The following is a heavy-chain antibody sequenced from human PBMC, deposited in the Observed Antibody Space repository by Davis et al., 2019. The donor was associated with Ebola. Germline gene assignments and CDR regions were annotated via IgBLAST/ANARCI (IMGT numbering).Heavy chain of an antibody. Sequence: PGGSLRLSCAASGFTFSSYAMHWVRQAPGKGLEWVAVLSYDGSNIHYADSVKGRFTISRDNSNNTLYLQMNRLRAEDTAVYYCARASLTFYYRSGTYRGGRWFDPWGQGTLVTVSS. J-gene: IGHJ5*02. CDR1: GFTFSSYA. CDR2: LSYDGSNI. V-gene: IGHV3-30-3*01. CDR3: ARASLTFYYRSGTYRGGRWFDP. D-gene: IGHD3-10*01.